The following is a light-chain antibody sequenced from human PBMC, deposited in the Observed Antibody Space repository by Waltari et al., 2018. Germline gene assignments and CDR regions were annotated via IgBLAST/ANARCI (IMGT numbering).Light chain of an antibody. CDR1: KLGDKY. CDR2: QVS. CDR3: QAWDSSTGDVV. J-gene: IGLJ2*01. Sequence: SYELTQPPSVSVSPGQTASITCSGDKLGDKYACWYQQKPCQSPVLVIYQVSKRPSGIPERFSGSNAGNTATLTISGTQAMDEADYYCQAWDSSTGDVVFGGGTKLTVL. V-gene: IGLV3-1*01.